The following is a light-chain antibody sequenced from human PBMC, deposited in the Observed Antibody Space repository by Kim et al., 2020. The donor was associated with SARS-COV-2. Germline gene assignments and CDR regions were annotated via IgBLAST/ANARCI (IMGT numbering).Light chain of an antibody. CDR3: QQYNKWPPWT. J-gene: IGKJ1*01. V-gene: IGKV3-15*01. CDR2: DAS. Sequence: EIVMTQSPATLSVSPGERATLSCRASQSVNSNLAWYQQKPGQAPRLLIFDASTRATGIPARFSGSGSGTEFTLTISSLQSEDSAVYYCQQYNKWPPWTFGQGTKVDIK. CDR1: QSVNSN.